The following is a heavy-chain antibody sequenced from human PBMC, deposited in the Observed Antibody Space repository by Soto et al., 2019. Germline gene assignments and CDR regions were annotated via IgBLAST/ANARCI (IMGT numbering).Heavy chain of an antibody. Sequence: SETLSLTCTVSGGSISSHYWSWIRQPPGKRLEWIGYVHNSGSTNYNPSLKSRVTTAVDTSKNQFSLRLSSVTAADTAVYYCARHVYEFDNGGNNWFDSWGQGILVTVSS. CDR3: ARHVYEFDNGGNNWFDS. J-gene: IGHJ5*01. CDR1: GGSISSHY. D-gene: IGHD2-8*01. V-gene: IGHV4-59*08. CDR2: VHNSGST.